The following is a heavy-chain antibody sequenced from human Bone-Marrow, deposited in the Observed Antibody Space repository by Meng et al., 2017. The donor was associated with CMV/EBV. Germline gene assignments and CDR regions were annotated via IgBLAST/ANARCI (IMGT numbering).Heavy chain of an antibody. Sequence: GESLKISCAASGFTFSTYAMTWVRQAPGKGLEWVSTISGSGDSTYSADSVKGRFTISRDNSKNTLYLQMNSLRAEDTAVYYCAKDGEAYCGGDCYFYAFDIWGQGTMVTVSS. CDR2: ISGSGDST. CDR3: AKDGEAYCGGDCYFYAFDI. J-gene: IGHJ3*02. CDR1: GFTFSTYA. D-gene: IGHD2-21*01. V-gene: IGHV3-23*01.